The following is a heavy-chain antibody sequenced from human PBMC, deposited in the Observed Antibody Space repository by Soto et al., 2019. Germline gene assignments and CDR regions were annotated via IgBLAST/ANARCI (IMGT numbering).Heavy chain of an antibody. D-gene: IGHD6-13*01. J-gene: IGHJ1*01. V-gene: IGHV3-23*01. Sequence: EVQLLESGGGLVQPEGSLRLSCEASGFTFSSYAMSWVRQAPGKGLEWVSGISGGGGTTYYADSVKGRFTISSDNSKSTLYLQVNSLRAEDTAVYYCAKDQAAGGTISRYFQDWGQGTLVTVSS. CDR3: AKDQAAGGTISRYFQD. CDR1: GFTFSSYA. CDR2: ISGGGGTT.